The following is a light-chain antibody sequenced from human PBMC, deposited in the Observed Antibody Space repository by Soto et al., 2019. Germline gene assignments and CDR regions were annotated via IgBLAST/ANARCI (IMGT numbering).Light chain of an antibody. J-gene: IGKJ4*01. CDR2: GAS. CDR1: QSVRSNY. CDR3: QQYASSPLT. Sequence: EIVLTQSPGTLSLSSGERATLSCRARQSVRSNYLAWYQQKPGQAPRLLIYGASSRATGIPDRFGGSGSGTDFTLTISSLEPEDFAVYYCQQYASSPLTFGGGTNVEIK. V-gene: IGKV3-20*01.